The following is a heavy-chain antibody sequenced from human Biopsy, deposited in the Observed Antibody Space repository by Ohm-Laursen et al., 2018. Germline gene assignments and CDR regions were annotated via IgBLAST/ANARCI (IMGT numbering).Heavy chain of an antibody. CDR3: ARGPSGVATKG. V-gene: IGHV3-66*01. J-gene: IGHJ4*02. CDR1: GFTVYNNY. D-gene: IGHD5-24*01. Sequence: SLRLSCAASGFTVYNNYMTWVRQAPGKGLEWVSLIYSGGDTRNADSVKGRFTISRDSSKNTLYLQMNSLRVEDTAVYYCARGPSGVATKGRGQGTLVTVSS. CDR2: IYSGGDT.